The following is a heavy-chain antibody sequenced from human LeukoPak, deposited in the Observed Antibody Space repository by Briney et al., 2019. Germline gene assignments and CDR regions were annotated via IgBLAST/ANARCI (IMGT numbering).Heavy chain of an antibody. CDR2: TYCRSKWFN. CDR3: VELERGY. CDR1: GDSVSSKSAA. Sequence: SQTLSLTCGISGDSVSSKSAAWNWIRQSPSRGLEWLGRTYCRSKWFNDYAVSMKGRTTINPDTSKNHFSLQLNSVTPEDTAVYYCVELERGYWGQGTLVTVSS. D-gene: IGHD1-1*01. J-gene: IGHJ4*02. V-gene: IGHV6-1*01.